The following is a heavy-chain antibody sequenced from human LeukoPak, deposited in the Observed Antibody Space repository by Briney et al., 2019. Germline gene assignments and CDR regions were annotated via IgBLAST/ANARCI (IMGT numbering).Heavy chain of an antibody. Sequence: PGGSLRLSCAASGFAVSTNYLSWVRQAPGKGLEWVSVIYSDGSTYYTYSVKGRFTISRDNSKKTLYLQMNSLRPEDTAVYYCARDQRSESYYPWGWFDPWGQGTLVTVSS. CDR1: GFAVSTNY. D-gene: IGHD1-26*01. V-gene: IGHV3-66*02. CDR3: ARDQRSESYYPWGWFDP. CDR2: IYSDGST. J-gene: IGHJ5*02.